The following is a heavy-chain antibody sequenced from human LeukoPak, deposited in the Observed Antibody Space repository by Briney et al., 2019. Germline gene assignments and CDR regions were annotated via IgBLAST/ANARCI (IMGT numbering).Heavy chain of an antibody. CDR1: GFTFSSYA. D-gene: IGHD6-13*01. J-gene: IGHJ6*03. CDR3: ARAGPSGYSSSWYRPEYYYYYMDV. Sequence: GGSLRLSCAASGFTFSSYAMHWVRQAPGKGLEYVSAISSNGGSTYYANSVKGRFTISRDNSKNTLYLQMGSLRAEDMAVYYCARAGPSGYSSSWYRPEYYYYYMDVWGKGTTVTISS. CDR2: ISSNGGST. V-gene: IGHV3-64*01.